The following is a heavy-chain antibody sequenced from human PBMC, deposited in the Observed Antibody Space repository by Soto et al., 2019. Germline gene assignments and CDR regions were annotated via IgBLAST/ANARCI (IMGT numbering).Heavy chain of an antibody. CDR3: ARGHNWFDP. Sequence: SETLSLTCAVYGGSFSGYYWTWIRQPPGKGLEWIGEINHSGSTNYNPSLKSRVTISVDTSKNQFSLKLSSVTAADTAVYYCARGHNWFDPWGQGTLVTVSS. J-gene: IGHJ5*02. CDR1: GGSFSGYY. CDR2: INHSGST. V-gene: IGHV4-34*01.